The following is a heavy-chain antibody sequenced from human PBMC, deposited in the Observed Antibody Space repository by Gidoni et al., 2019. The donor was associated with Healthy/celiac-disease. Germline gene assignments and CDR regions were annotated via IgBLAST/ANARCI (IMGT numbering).Heavy chain of an antibody. Sequence: QVQLVESGGGVVQPGRSRRLSCAASGFTFSSYAMHWVRQAPGKGLEWVAVLSYDGRNNSYAASVKGRFTISRDNSHNTLYLHMNSLRAEDTAVYYCARAHGARGVAVAGTNYWGQGTLVTVSS. J-gene: IGHJ4*02. D-gene: IGHD6-19*01. V-gene: IGHV3-30-3*01. CDR1: GFTFSSYA. CDR3: ARAHGARGVAVAGTNY. CDR2: LSYDGRNN.